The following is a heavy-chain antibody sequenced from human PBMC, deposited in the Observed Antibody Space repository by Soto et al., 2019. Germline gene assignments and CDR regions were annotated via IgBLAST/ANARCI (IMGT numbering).Heavy chain of an antibody. CDR3: ARAGYSSGWSVGMDV. V-gene: IGHV1-69*13. D-gene: IGHD6-19*01. CDR2: IIPIFGTA. CDR1: GGTFSSYA. Sequence: SVKVSCKAFGGTFSSYAISWVRQPPGQGLEWMGGIIPIFGTANYAQKFQGRVTITADESTSTAYMELSSLRSEDTAVYYCARAGYSSGWSVGMDVWGQGTTVTVSS. J-gene: IGHJ6*02.